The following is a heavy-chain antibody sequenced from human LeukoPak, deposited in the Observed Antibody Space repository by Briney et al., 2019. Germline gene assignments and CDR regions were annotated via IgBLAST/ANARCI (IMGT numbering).Heavy chain of an antibody. J-gene: IGHJ5*02. CDR2: IYYSMTT. CDR3: ARATGGAAAADFDP. Sequence: SQTLSLTCTVSGGSISSAGHYWSWIRQRPGKGLEWLGFIYYSMTTYYNPSLKSRVFISLNTSQNQVSLQLSSVTAADTAVYYCARATGGAAAADFDPWGQGTLVTVSS. D-gene: IGHD6-13*01. V-gene: IGHV4-31*03. CDR1: GGSISSAGHY.